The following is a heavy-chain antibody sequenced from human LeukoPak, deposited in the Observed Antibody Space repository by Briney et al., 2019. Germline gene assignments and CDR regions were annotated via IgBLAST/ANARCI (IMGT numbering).Heavy chain of an antibody. V-gene: IGHV4-38-2*01. CDR1: GYSISSGYY. J-gene: IGHJ4*02. Sequence: SETLSLTCVVSGYSISSGYYWGWIRQPPGKGLEWIGSIYYSGSTYYNPSLKSRVTISVDTSKNQFSLKLSSVTAADTAVYYCARHKRFGVVILYYFDYWGQGTLVTVSS. D-gene: IGHD3-3*01. CDR2: IYYSGST. CDR3: ARHKRFGVVILYYFDY.